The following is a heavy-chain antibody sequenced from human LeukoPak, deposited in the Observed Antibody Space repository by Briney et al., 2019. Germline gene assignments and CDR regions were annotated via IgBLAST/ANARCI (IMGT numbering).Heavy chain of an antibody. CDR2: IKQDGSEK. J-gene: IGHJ4*02. CDR1: GFTFSSYW. V-gene: IGHV3-7*01. D-gene: IGHD5-12*01. Sequence: GGSLRLSCAASGFTFSSYWMSWVRQAPGKGLEWVANIKQDGSEKYYVDSVKGRFTISRDNAKNSLYLQMNSLRAEDTAVYYCARGCSGYDWVPIDYWGQGTLVTVPS. CDR3: ARGCSGYDWVPIDY.